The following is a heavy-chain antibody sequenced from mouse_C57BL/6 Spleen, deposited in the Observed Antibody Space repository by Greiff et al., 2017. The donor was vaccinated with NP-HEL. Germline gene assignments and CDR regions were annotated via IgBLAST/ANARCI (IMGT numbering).Heavy chain of an antibody. CDR2: INPGSGGT. V-gene: IGHV1-54*01. D-gene: IGHD1-1*01. CDR1: GYAFTNYL. CDR3: ARDYVDYAMDY. Sequence: QVQLQQSGAELVRPGTSVKVSCKASGYAFTNYLIEWVKQRPGQGLEWIGVINPGSGGTNYNEKFKGKATLTADKSSSTAYMQLSSLTSEDSAVYFCARDYVDYAMDYWGQGTSVTVSS. J-gene: IGHJ4*01.